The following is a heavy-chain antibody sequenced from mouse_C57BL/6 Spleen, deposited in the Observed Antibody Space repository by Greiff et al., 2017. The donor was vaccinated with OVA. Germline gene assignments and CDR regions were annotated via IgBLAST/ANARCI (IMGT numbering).Heavy chain of an antibody. Sequence: VQLQQSGPELVKPGASVKISCTASGYAFSSSWMTWVKQRPGKGLEWIGRIYPGDGDPNYNGKFQGKATLTADKSSSTAYMQLSSLTSEDSAVYFCAPLGRGFDYWGQGTTLTVSS. V-gene: IGHV1-82*01. CDR3: APLGRGFDY. J-gene: IGHJ2*01. CDR1: GYAFSSSW. CDR2: IYPGDGDP. D-gene: IGHD4-1*01.